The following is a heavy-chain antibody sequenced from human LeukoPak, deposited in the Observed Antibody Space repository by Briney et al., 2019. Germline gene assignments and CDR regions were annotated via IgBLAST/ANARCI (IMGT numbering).Heavy chain of an antibody. D-gene: IGHD3-16*01. CDR3: ASGLESDYFDY. J-gene: IGHJ4*02. CDR2: IYPGDSDT. Sequence: GESLKISCKGSGYSSTSYWIGWVRQKPGKGLDWMGIIYPGDSDTRYSPSFQGQVTISADKSISTAYLRWSSLKASDTAMYYCASGLESDYFDYWGQGTLVTVSS. V-gene: IGHV5-51*01. CDR1: GYSSTSYW.